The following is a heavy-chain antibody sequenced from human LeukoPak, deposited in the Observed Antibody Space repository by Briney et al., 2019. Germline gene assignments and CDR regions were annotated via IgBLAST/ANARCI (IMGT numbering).Heavy chain of an antibody. Sequence: SETLSLTCTVSGGSISSSSYYWGWIRQPPGKGLEWIGSIYYSGSTYYNPSLKSRVTISIDASKNQFSLRLSSVTAADTAVYYCTKGGELMNYWGQGTLVTVSS. CDR1: GGSISSSSYY. CDR2: IYYSGST. V-gene: IGHV4-39*07. J-gene: IGHJ4*02. CDR3: TKGGELMNY. D-gene: IGHD1-26*01.